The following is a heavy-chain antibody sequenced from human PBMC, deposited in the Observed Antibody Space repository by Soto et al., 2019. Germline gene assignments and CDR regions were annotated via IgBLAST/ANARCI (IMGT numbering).Heavy chain of an antibody. J-gene: IGHJ2*01. CDR3: ARPTNGVYYWYFDL. D-gene: IGHD2-8*01. CDR2: IDPSDSYT. Sequence: GESRKISCKGSGYSFTSYWISWVRQMPGKGLEWMGRIDPSDSYTNYSPSFQGHVTISADKSISTAYLQWSSLKASDTAMYYCARPTNGVYYWYFDLWGRGTLVTVSS. V-gene: IGHV5-10-1*01. CDR1: GYSFTSYW.